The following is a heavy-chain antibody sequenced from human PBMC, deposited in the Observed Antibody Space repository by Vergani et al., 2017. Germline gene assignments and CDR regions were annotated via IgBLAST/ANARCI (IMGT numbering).Heavy chain of an antibody. Sequence: QVQLQESGPGLVKPSETLSLTCGVSGYSISSGYSWGWVRQPPRKGLEWIGSIDHSGTTSYNASLKSRVTISVDTSKNHFSLQLRSVTAADTAVYYCATLLTGGIDYWGQGTLVTVSS. CDR2: IDHSGTT. D-gene: IGHD3-16*01. CDR1: GYSISSGYS. J-gene: IGHJ4*02. CDR3: ATLLTGGIDY. V-gene: IGHV4-38-2*01.